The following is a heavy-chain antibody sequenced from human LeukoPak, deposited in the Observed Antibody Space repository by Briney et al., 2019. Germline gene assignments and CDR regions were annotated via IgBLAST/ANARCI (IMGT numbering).Heavy chain of an antibody. CDR3: AKSRATFDAFDI. CDR2: ISSSSSTI. CDR1: GFTFSSYS. V-gene: IGHV3-48*01. J-gene: IGHJ3*02. Sequence: GGSLRLSCAASGFTFSSYSMNWVRQAPGKGLEWVSYISSSSSTIYYADSVKGRFTISRDNSKNTLYLQMNSLRAEDTAVYYCAKSRATFDAFDIWGQGTMVTVSS.